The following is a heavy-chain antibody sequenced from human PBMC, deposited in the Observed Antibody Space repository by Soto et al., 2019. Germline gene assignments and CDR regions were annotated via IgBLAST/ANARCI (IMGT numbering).Heavy chain of an antibody. V-gene: IGHV1-69*13. D-gene: IGHD6-6*01. J-gene: IGHJ6*02. CDR2: IIPIFGTA. Sequence: SVKVSCKASGGTFSNYAISWVRQAPGQGLEWMGGIIPIFGTANYAQKFQGRVTNTADESTSTIYMELSSLRSEDTAVYYCAYEGAARRDYGMDVWGQGTTVTVSS. CDR3: AYEGAARRDYGMDV. CDR1: GGTFSNYA.